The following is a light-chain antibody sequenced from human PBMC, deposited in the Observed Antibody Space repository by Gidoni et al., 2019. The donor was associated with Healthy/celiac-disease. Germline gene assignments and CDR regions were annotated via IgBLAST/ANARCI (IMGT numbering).Light chain of an antibody. V-gene: IGKV1-39*01. CDR1: QSISSY. CDR2: AAS. Sequence: DIQMTQSPSSLSASVGDRVTITCRASQSISSYLNWYQQKPGKAPKLPIYAASSLQSGVPSRFSGSGSGTDVTLTISSLQPEDFATYYCQQSYSTLWTFGQGTKVEIK. CDR3: QQSYSTLWT. J-gene: IGKJ1*01.